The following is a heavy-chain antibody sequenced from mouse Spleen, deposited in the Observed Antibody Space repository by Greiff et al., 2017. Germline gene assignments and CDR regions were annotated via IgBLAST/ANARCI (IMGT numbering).Heavy chain of an antibody. J-gene: IGHJ4*01. Sequence: QVQLQQSGPELVKPGASVKISCKASGYAFSSSWMNWVKQRPGKGLEWIGRIYPGDGDTNYNGKFKGKATLTADKSSSTAYMQLSSLTSEDSAVYFCARRPIGGYYAMDYWGQGTSVTVSS. CDR1: GYAFSSSW. CDR3: ARRPIGGYYAMDY. V-gene: IGHV1-82*01. CDR2: IYPGDGDT.